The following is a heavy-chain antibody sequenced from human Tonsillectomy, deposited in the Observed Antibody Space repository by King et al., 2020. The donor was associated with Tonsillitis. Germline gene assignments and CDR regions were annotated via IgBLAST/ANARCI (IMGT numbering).Heavy chain of an antibody. CDR1: GGSFSGYY. Sequence: VQLQQWGAGLLKPSETLSLTCAVYGGSFSGYYWNWIRQPPEKGLEWIGEITHSGSTNYNPSLKSRVTISVDTSKNQFSLKLSSVTAADTAVYYCARGRPYQLLSSRFDPWGQGTLVTVPS. CDR3: ARGRPYQLLSSRFDP. V-gene: IGHV4-34*01. J-gene: IGHJ5*02. D-gene: IGHD2-2*01. CDR2: ITHSGST.